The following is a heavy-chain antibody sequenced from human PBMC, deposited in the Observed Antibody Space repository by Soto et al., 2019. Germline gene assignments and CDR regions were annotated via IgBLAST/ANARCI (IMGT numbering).Heavy chain of an antibody. Sequence: EVQLVESGGGLVQPGGSLRLSCAASGFTLSGRSMHWVRQAPGKGLVWVSGIDNAGTDSTYADSVKIRFTSSRDNAKNILYLEVNRLRVEDTAVYYCARGWCGPDVWGKRTTVTVSS. J-gene: IGHJ6*04. D-gene: IGHD3-10*01. CDR3: ARGWCGPDV. CDR1: GFTLSGRS. CDR2: IDNAGTDS. V-gene: IGHV3-74*01.